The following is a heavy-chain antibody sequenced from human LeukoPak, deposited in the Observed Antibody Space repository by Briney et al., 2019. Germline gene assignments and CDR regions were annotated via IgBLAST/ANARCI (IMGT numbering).Heavy chain of an antibody. V-gene: IGHV3-15*01. Sequence: GGSLRLSCAASGFTFSNAWMSWVRQAPGKGLEWVGRIKSKTDGGTTDYAAPVKGRFTISRDDSKNTLYLQMNSLKTEDTAVYYCTTVVSYFFGYYFDYWGQGTLVTVSS. D-gene: IGHD1-26*01. CDR1: GFTFSNAW. CDR3: TTVVSYFFGYYFDY. CDR2: IKSKTDGGTT. J-gene: IGHJ4*02.